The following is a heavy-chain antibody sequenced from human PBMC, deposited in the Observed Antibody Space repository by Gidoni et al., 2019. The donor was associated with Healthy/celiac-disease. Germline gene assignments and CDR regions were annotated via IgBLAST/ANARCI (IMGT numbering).Heavy chain of an antibody. CDR1: GGSISSSSYY. CDR3: ARRGYYYDSSGTDHFDY. V-gene: IGHV4-39*01. Sequence: QLQLQESGPGLVKPSATLSLTCTVSGGSISSSSYYWGWIRQPPGKGLEWIGSIYYSGSTYYNPSLKSRVTISVDTSKNQFSLKLSSVTAADTAVYYCARRGYYYDSSGTDHFDYWGQGTLVTVSS. CDR2: IYYSGST. J-gene: IGHJ4*02. D-gene: IGHD3-22*01.